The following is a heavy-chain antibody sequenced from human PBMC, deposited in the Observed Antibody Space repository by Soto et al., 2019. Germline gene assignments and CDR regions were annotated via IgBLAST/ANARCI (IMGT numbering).Heavy chain of an antibody. Sequence: GRSMRLSCAASGFTFTNAWMSWVRQAPGKGLEWVGRIKGEADGGTTDYAAPVKGRITISRDHSKDTLYLQMNSLKTEDTAVYYCTTGLSNCHYNFDSWGQGT. CDR2: IKGEADGGTT. CDR3: TTGLSNCHYNFDS. CDR1: GFTFTNAW. V-gene: IGHV3-15*01. J-gene: IGHJ4*02. D-gene: IGHD2-21*01.